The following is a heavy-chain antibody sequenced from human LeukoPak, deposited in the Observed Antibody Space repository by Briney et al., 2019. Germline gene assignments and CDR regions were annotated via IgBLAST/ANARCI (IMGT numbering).Heavy chain of an antibody. J-gene: IGHJ5*02. Sequence: SETLSLTCTVSGGPIRSYSWSWIRQPPGKRLEWIGNIYCSGSTNYNPSLKSRVTISVDTSKNQFSLKLSSVIAADTAVYYCARDVDPWGQGTLVTVSS. CDR2: IYCSGST. V-gene: IGHV4-59*01. CDR3: ARDVDP. CDR1: GGPIRSYS.